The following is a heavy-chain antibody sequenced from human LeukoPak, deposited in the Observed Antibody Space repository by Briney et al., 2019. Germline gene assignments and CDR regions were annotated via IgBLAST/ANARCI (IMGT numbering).Heavy chain of an antibody. J-gene: IGHJ4*02. D-gene: IGHD6-19*01. CDR1: GFPFSSYT. CDR3: ARDLSHYSSGWFDY. V-gene: IGHV3-21*01. CDR2: ISSSSSYI. Sequence: GGSLRLSCAASGFPFSSYTMNWVRQAPGKGLEWVSSISSSSSYIYYADSVKGRFIISGDNAENSLYLQMNSLRAEDTAVYYCARDLSHYSSGWFDYWGQGTPVTVSS.